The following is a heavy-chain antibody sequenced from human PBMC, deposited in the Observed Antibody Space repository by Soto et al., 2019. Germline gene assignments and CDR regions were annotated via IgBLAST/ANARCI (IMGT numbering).Heavy chain of an antibody. CDR3: SNALESGTYANNY. D-gene: IGHD1-26*01. CDR1: GITFSTYG. Sequence: GGSLRLSCVASGITFSTYGMQWVRQAPGKGLEWVAFISFDGSNEFYSDSVKGRFTISRDNSKDILYLQMNSLSTEDTAVYYCSNALESGTYANNYWGQGTLVTVSS. J-gene: IGHJ4*02. V-gene: IGHV3-30*02. CDR2: ISFDGSNE.